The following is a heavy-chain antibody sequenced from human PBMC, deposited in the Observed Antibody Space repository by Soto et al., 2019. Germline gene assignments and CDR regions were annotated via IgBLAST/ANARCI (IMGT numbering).Heavy chain of an antibody. Sequence: QVQLVQSGAEVKKPGSSVKVSCKASGDTFSGYSISWVRQAPGQGLEWMGGIIPLFGTTNYAQRFQGRVTITADKSTSTAYMEWSSLKSEDTGICCWAIDLGSGYEPGDYWGQGPLVTVSS. D-gene: IGHD5-12*01. J-gene: IGHJ4*02. V-gene: IGHV1-69*14. CDR3: AIDLGSGYEPGDY. CDR2: IIPLFGTT. CDR1: GDTFSGYS.